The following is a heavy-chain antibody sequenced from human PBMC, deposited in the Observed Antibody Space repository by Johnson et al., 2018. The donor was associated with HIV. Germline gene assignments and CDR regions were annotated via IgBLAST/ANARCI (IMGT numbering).Heavy chain of an antibody. CDR2: IKQDGSET. CDR3: AGGGFTDDAFDV. Sequence: VQLVESGGGLVQPGGSLRLSCAGSGFTFSDYWMKWVRQAPGKGLEWVAKIKQDGSETYYVDSVKGRFTISRDNAKNLLFLQMNSLRAEDTAVYYRAGGGFTDDAFDVWGLGTMVTVSS. V-gene: IGHV3-7*05. J-gene: IGHJ3*01. CDR1: GFTFSDYW.